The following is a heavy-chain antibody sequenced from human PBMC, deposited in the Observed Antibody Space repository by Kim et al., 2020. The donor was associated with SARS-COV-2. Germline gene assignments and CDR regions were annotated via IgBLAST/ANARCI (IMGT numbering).Heavy chain of an antibody. CDR1: GYTFTSYD. J-gene: IGHJ6*02. Sequence: ASVKVSCKASGYTFTSYDINWVRQATGQGLEWMGWMNPNSGNTGYAQKFQGGVTMTRNTSISTAYMELSSLRSEDTTVYYCARGPEDGAALIWNYYYYYGMDVWGQGTTVTVSS. CDR2: MNPNSGNT. D-gene: IGHD2-15*01. CDR3: ARGPEDGAALIWNYYYYYGMDV. V-gene: IGHV1-8*01.